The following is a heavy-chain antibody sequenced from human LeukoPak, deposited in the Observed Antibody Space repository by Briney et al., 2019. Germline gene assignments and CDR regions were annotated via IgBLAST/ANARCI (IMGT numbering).Heavy chain of an antibody. D-gene: IGHD5-18*01. CDR2: INHYGST. J-gene: IGHJ5*02. CDR1: GGSFSGYY. Sequence: PSETLSLTCAVYGGSFSGYYWSWTRQPPGKGLEWIGEINHYGSTNYNPSLKSRITISVDTSKNQFSLKLYSVTAADTAVYYCARAVDTTLVTGFDPWDQGTLVTVSS. V-gene: IGHV4-34*01. CDR3: ARAVDTTLVTGFDP.